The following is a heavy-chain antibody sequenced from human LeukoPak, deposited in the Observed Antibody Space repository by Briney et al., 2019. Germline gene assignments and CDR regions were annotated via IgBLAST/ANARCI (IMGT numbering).Heavy chain of an antibody. CDR3: ARLYSSSESRGGAFDI. CDR1: GGSISSSSYY. CDR2: IYYSGST. J-gene: IGHJ3*02. Sequence: SETLSLTCTVSGGSISSSSYYWGWIRQPPGKGLEWIGSIYYSGSTYYNPSLKSRVTISVDTSKNQFSPKLSSVTAADTAVYYCARLYSSSESRGGAFDIWGRGTMVTVSS. D-gene: IGHD6-6*01. V-gene: IGHV4-39*01.